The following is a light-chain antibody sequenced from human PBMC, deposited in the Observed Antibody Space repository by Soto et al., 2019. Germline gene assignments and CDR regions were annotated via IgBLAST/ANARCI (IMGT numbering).Light chain of an antibody. CDR2: EVS. CDR1: SSDVGDYDY. CDR3: SSYRSSNTLL. V-gene: IGLV2-14*01. J-gene: IGLJ2*01. Sequence: QSALTQPASVSGSPGQSITISCTGTSSDVGDYDYVSWYQQYAGKAPKMMIYEVSNRPSGVSNRFFGSKSGNTASLTISGLQAEDEADYYCSSYRSSNTLLFGGGTKLTVL.